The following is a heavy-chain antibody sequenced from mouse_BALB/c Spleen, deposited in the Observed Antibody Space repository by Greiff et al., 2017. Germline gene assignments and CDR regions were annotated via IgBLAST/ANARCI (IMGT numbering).Heavy chain of an antibody. D-gene: IGHD2-3*01. Sequence: DVKLVESGGGLVKPGGSLKLSCAASGFAFSSYDMSWVRQTPEKRLEWVAYISSGGGSTYYPDTVKGRFTISRDNAKNTLYLQMSSLKSEDTAMYYCARHDGYYDYAMDYWGQGTSVTVSS. J-gene: IGHJ4*01. V-gene: IGHV5-12-1*01. CDR3: ARHDGYYDYAMDY. CDR2: ISSGGGST. CDR1: GFAFSSYD.